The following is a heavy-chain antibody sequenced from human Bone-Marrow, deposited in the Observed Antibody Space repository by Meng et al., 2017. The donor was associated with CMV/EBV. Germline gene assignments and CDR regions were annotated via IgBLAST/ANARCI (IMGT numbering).Heavy chain of an antibody. CDR3: ARGNVLRFFSPAPDAFDI. J-gene: IGHJ3*02. D-gene: IGHD3-3*01. V-gene: IGHV4-59*01. Sequence: SETLSLTCTVSGGSISSYYWSWIRQPPGKGLEWIGYIYYSGSTNYNPSLKSRVTISVDTSKNQFSLKLSSVTAADTAVYYCARGNVLRFFSPAPDAFDIWGQGTMVT. CDR2: IYYSGST. CDR1: GGSISSYY.